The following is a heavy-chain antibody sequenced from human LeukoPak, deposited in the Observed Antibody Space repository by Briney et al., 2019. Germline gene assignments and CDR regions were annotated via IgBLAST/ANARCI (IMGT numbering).Heavy chain of an antibody. CDR1: GYTFTANY. CDR3: ARYSLGGDYDFGY. Sequence: ASVKVSCKASGYTFTANYMHWVRQAPGQGLEWMGWINPNSGGTNYAQKFQGRVTMTRDTSISTAYMELSRLRSDDTAVYYCARYSLGGDYDFGYWGQGTLVTVSS. D-gene: IGHD4-17*01. V-gene: IGHV1-2*02. CDR2: INPNSGGT. J-gene: IGHJ4*02.